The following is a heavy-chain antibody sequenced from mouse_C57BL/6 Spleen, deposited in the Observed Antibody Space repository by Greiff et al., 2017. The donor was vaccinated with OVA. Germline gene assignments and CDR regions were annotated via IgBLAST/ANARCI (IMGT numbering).Heavy chain of an antibody. CDR3: ARDYYGSSYD. CDR1: GYTFTSYW. J-gene: IGHJ2*01. V-gene: IGHV1-64*01. CDR2: IHPNSGST. D-gene: IGHD1-1*01. Sequence: VQLQQPGAELAKPGASVKLSCKASGYTFTSYWMHWVKQRPGQGLEWIGMIHPNSGSTNYNEKFKSKATLTVDKSSSTAYMQLSSLTSEDSAVYYCARDYYGSSYDWGQGTTLTVSS.